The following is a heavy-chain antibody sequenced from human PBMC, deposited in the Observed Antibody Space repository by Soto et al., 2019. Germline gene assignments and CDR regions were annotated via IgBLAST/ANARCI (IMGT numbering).Heavy chain of an antibody. CDR2: ISSSSSYI. Sequence: LRLSCAASGFTFSSYSMNWVRQAPGKGLEWVSSISSSSSYIYYADSVKGRFTISRDNAKNSLYLQMNSLRAEDTAVYYCASAGYSYGYSVIDYWGQGTLVTVSS. CDR3: ASAGYSYGYSVIDY. J-gene: IGHJ4*02. V-gene: IGHV3-21*01. CDR1: GFTFSSYS. D-gene: IGHD5-18*01.